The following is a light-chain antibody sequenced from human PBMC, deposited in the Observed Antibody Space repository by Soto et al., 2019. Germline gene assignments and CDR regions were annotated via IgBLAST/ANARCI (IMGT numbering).Light chain of an antibody. CDR1: NIGSKS. CDR3: QVWDSSSDHVV. V-gene: IGLV3-21*02. CDR2: DDS. J-gene: IGLJ2*01. Sequence: SYELTQPPSVSVAPGQTASITCGGTNIGSKSVHWYHQKLRQAPVLVVYDDSDRPPGIPERFSGSNSGNTATLTISRVEAGDEADYYCQVWDSSSDHVVFGGGTKHTVL.